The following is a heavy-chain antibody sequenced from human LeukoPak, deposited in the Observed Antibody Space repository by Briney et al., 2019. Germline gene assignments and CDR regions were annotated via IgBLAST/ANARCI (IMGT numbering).Heavy chain of an antibody. D-gene: IGHD4-17*01. CDR2: IFYSGSA. J-gene: IGHJ6*04. Sequence: SETLSLTCTVSGGSIRSGDCYWNWIRQPPGKDLEWIGYIFYSGSAYYNPSLKSRVTISVDTSKNQFSLKLTSVTAADTAVYYCARIDYADYVLGGMDVWGKGTTVTVSS. V-gene: IGHV4-30-4*01. CDR3: ARIDYADYVLGGMDV. CDR1: GGSIRSGDCY.